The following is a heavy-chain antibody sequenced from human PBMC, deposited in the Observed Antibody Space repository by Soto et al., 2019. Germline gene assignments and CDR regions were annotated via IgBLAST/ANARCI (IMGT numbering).Heavy chain of an antibody. CDR1: GYTFTSYA. Sequence: ASVKVSCKASGYTFTSYAMHWVRQAPGQRLEWMGWINAGNGNTKYSQKFQGRVTITRDTSASTAYMELSSLRSEDTAVYYCARCDRAEDGDDYYYGMDVWGQGTTVTVSS. CDR2: INAGNGNT. V-gene: IGHV1-3*01. J-gene: IGHJ6*02. D-gene: IGHD6-13*01. CDR3: ARCDRAEDGDDYYYGMDV.